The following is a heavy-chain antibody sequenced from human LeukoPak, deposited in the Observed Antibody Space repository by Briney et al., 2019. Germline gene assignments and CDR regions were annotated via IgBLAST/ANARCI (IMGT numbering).Heavy chain of an antibody. CDR3: ARLREIPVFGMVTKSTSYFDY. J-gene: IGHJ4*02. CDR1: GFTFSSYG. V-gene: IGHV3-7*01. Sequence: GGSLRLSCAASGFTFSSYGMHWVRQAPGKGLELVANIKQDRSEKYYVDSVKGRFTISRDNAKNSLYLQMNSLRAEDTAVYYCARLREIPVFGMVTKSTSYFDYWGQGTLVTVSS. D-gene: IGHD3-3*01. CDR2: IKQDRSEK.